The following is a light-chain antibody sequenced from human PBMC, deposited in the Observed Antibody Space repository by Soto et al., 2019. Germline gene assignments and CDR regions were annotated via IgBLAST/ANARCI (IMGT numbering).Light chain of an antibody. V-gene: IGLV2-14*01. CDR1: SSDVGGYNY. J-gene: IGLJ3*02. CDR2: EVS. CDR3: NSYTSRGTLWV. Sequence: QSALTQPASVSGSPGQSITISCTGTSSDVGGYNYVSWYQQHPGKAPKLMIYEVSNRPSGVSNRFSGSKSGNTASLTISGLQAEDEADYYCNSYTSRGTLWVFGGGTKVTVL.